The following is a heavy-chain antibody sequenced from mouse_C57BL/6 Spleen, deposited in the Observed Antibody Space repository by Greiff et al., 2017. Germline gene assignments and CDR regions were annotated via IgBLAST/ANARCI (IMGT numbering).Heavy chain of an antibody. CDR2: INPSNGGT. V-gene: IGHV1-53*01. CDR3: ARAPTAQATWFAD. CDR1: GYTFTSYW. Sequence: VQLQQPGTELVKPGASVKLSCKASGYTFTSYWMHWVKQRPGQGLEWIGNINPSNGGTNYNEKFKSKATLTVDKSSSTAYMQLSSLTSEDSAVYYCARAPTAQATWFADWGQGTLVTVSA. D-gene: IGHD3-2*02. J-gene: IGHJ3*01.